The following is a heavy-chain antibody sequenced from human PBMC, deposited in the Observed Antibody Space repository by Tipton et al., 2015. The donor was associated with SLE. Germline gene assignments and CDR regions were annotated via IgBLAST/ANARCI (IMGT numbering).Heavy chain of an antibody. Sequence: SLRLSCVVSGLNFRTYDMHWVRQVTGKGLEWVSAIGTTEDRYYSGSVKGRFTVPRDDAQNSFYLQMNSLTAGDTAVYYCAAAQLDTVPGPSGMDVWGQGTTVTVSS. J-gene: IGHJ6*02. D-gene: IGHD6-19*01. V-gene: IGHV3-13*01. CDR1: GLNFRTYD. CDR2: IGTTEDR. CDR3: AAAQLDTVPGPSGMDV.